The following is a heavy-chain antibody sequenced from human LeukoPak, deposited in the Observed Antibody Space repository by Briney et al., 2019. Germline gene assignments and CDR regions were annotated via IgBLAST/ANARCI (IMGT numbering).Heavy chain of an antibody. J-gene: IGHJ6*03. D-gene: IGHD4-17*01. CDR3: ARDNGDYGYYYYMDV. CDR1: GYSISGGYY. CDR2: IYHSGST. Sequence: SETLSLTCTVSGYSISGGYYWGWIRQPPGKGLEWIGSIYHSGSTYYNPSLKSRVTISVDTSKNQFSLKLSSVTAADTAVYYCARDNGDYGYYYYMDVWGKGTTVTISS. V-gene: IGHV4-38-2*02.